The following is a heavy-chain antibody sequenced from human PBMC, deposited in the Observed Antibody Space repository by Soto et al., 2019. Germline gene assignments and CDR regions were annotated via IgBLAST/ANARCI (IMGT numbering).Heavy chain of an antibody. Sequence: SETLSLTCTVSGGSISSYYLSWIRQPPGKGLEWIGYIYYSGSTNYNPSLKSRVTISVDTSKNQFSLKLSSVTAADTAVYYCARHIWFDPWGQGTLVTVSS. CDR1: GGSISSYY. CDR2: IYYSGST. J-gene: IGHJ5*02. CDR3: ARHIWFDP. V-gene: IGHV4-59*08.